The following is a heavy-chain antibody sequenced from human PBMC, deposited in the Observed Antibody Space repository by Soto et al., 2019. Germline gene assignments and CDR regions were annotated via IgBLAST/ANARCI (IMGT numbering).Heavy chain of an antibody. CDR1: GFTFSSYW. J-gene: IGHJ4*02. Sequence: GGSLRLSCAASGFTFSSYWMHWVRQVPGKGLEWVSYINVASNTIYYADSVKGRFTISRDNAKNSLYLQMNSLRAEDTAVYYCARDIEPPGLFFDYWGQGTLVTVSS. CDR3: ARDIEPPGLFFDY. CDR2: INVASNTI. V-gene: IGHV3-48*04. D-gene: IGHD6-13*01.